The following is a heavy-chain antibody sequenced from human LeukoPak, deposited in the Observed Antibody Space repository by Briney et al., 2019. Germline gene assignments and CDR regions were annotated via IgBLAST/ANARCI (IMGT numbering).Heavy chain of an antibody. CDR1: VFTLANYW. D-gene: IGHD6-13*01. Sequence: GGSLRLSCEVSVFTLANYWMSWVRQAPGKGLEWVSSISSSSSYIYYADSVKGRFTISRDNAKNSLYLQMNSLRAEDTAVYYCARGTAAGFDYWGQGTLVTVSS. CDR2: ISSSSSYI. CDR3: ARGTAAGFDY. V-gene: IGHV3-21*01. J-gene: IGHJ4*02.